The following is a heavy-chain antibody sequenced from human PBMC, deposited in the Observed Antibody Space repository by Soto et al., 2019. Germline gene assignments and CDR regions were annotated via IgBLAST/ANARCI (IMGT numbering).Heavy chain of an antibody. CDR1: GFIFNNYG. D-gene: IGHD3-10*01. CDR2: ISYDGSDK. V-gene: IGHV3-30*03. J-gene: IGHJ4*02. CDR3: ARPTLIRGVLGY. Sequence: QVQLVESGGGVVQPWRSLRLSCAASGFIFNNYGIHWVRQAPGKGLEWVAVISYDGSDKYYADSVKGRFTISRDNLKNTLYLKMNSLRAEDTAVYYCARPTLIRGVLGYWGQGTLVTISS.